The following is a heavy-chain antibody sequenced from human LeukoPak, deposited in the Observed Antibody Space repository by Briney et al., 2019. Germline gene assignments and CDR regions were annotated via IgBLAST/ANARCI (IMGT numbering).Heavy chain of an antibody. CDR1: GLTLSDAW. CDR2: IKSKIDGGLK. Sequence: PGGSLRLSCAASGLTLSDAWLTWVRQAPGKGLEWVARIKSKIDGGLKDYAAPVKGTFTISRDDPENTVYLQINSLKIEDTAMYYCATGRSGYFDSWGQGTLVTVSS. V-gene: IGHV3-15*01. CDR3: ATGRSGYFDS. J-gene: IGHJ4*02.